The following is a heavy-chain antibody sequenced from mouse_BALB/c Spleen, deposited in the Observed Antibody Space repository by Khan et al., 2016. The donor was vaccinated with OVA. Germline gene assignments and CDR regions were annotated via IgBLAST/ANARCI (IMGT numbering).Heavy chain of an antibody. V-gene: IGHV1-4*01. CDR2: INPSNGYT. Sequence: QVQLKQSGAELARPGASVKMSCKASGYTFTSYTIHWIKKRPGQGLEWIGYINPSNGYTNYNQKFKDKATLTTDKSSTTAYLQLSSLTSDDSAVYNCVRDGAHHRSDGWFAYWGQGTLVTVSA. CDR1: GYTFTSYT. J-gene: IGHJ3*01. CDR3: VRDGAHHRSDGWFAY. D-gene: IGHD2-14*01.